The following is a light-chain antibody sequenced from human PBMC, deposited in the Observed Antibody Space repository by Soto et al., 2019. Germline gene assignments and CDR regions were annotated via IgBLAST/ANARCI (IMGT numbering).Light chain of an antibody. Sequence: EIQMTQSPSSLSSSLGERVTITCRASQGVSNYLVWYQQKQGKVPNLLIYDASTLQSGVPARFSGSGSGTDFTLTISSLQPEDVAAYYCQHYNGAPWTFGGGTKVEIK. CDR3: QHYNGAPWT. CDR1: QGVSNY. J-gene: IGKJ4*01. CDR2: DAS. V-gene: IGKV1-27*01.